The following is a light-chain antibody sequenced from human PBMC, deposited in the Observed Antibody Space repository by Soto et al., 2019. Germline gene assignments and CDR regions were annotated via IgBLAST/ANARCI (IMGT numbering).Light chain of an antibody. Sequence: QPVLTQPASVSGSPGQSITISCTGTSSDVGGYNYVSWYQQHPGKAPKLVIYEVTKRPSGVSNRFSGSKSGNTASLTISGLQAEDETDYYCSSYTSTNHVVFGGETKLTVL. CDR3: SSYTSTNHVV. CDR1: SSDVGGYNY. J-gene: IGLJ2*01. CDR2: EVT. V-gene: IGLV2-14*01.